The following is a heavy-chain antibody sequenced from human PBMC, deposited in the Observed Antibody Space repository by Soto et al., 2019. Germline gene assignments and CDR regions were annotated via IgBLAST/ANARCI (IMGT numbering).Heavy chain of an antibody. CDR2: IYYSGST. Sequence: ASETLSLTCTVSGGSISSYYWSWIRQPPGKGLEWIGYIYYSGSTNYNPSLKSRVTISVDTSKNQFSLKLSSVTAADTAVYYCARQTYGSGSYYNLNWLDPWAQGTLVTVSS. CDR3: ARQTYGSGSYYNLNWLDP. CDR1: GGSISSYY. J-gene: IGHJ5*02. V-gene: IGHV4-59*08. D-gene: IGHD3-10*01.